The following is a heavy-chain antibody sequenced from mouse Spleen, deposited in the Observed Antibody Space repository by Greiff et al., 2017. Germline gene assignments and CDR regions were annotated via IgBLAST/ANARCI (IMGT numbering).Heavy chain of an antibody. J-gene: IGHJ3*01. Sequence: QVQLKQPGAELVMPGASVKLSCKASGYTFTSYWMHWVKQRPGQGLEWIGEIDPSDSYTNYNQKFKGKATLTVDKSSSTAYMQLSSLTSEDSAVYYCARGTTATAYWGQGTLVTVSA. D-gene: IGHD1-2*01. CDR2: IDPSDSYT. V-gene: IGHV1-69*01. CDR3: ARGTTATAY. CDR1: GYTFTSYW.